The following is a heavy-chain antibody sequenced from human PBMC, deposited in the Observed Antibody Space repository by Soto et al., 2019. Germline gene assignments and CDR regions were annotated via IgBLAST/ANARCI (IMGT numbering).Heavy chain of an antibody. CDR3: ARGAVNYFDY. CDR2: IYYSGNT. J-gene: IGHJ4*02. CDR1: GGYIISSSYY. V-gene: IGHV4-39*02. D-gene: IGHD6-19*01. Sequence: SVTMCLTCSVSGGYIISSSYYWGWIRQPPGKGLEWIGSIYYSGNTYYNPSLKSRITISVDTSKNHFSLKLISLTAADTAVYYCARGAVNYFDYWGQGTLVTVSS.